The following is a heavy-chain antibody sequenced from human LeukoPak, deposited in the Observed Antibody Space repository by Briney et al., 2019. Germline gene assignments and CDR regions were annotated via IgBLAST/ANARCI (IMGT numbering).Heavy chain of an antibody. V-gene: IGHV6-1*01. CDR2: TYHRTKWYS. D-gene: IGHD6-19*01. J-gene: IGHJ4*02. CDR1: GDSVSRTNAA. Sequence: SQTLSLTCVISGDSVSRTNAAWNWISQSPSRGLEWLGRTYHRTKWYSDSAASVRSRIVITADTAKNQVSLQLNSVTPEDMAVYYCARGGIGMTVALFDQWGQGTPVTVSS. CDR3: ARGGIGMTVALFDQ.